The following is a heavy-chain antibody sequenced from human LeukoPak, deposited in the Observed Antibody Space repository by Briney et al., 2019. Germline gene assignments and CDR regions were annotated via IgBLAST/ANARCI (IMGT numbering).Heavy chain of an antibody. J-gene: IGHJ4*02. D-gene: IGHD3-22*01. CDR3: ARVHSSGYKYFDY. V-gene: IGHV3-11*01. CDR1: GFTFSDYY. CDR2: ISSSGSTI. Sequence: GGSLRLSCAASGFTFSDYYMSWIRQAPGKGLEWVSYISSSGSTIYYADSVKGRFTISRDNAKNSLYPQMNSLRAEDTAVYYCARVHSSGYKYFDYWGQGTLVTVSS.